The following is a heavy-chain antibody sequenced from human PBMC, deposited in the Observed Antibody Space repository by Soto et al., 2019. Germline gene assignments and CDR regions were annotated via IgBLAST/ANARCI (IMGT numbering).Heavy chain of an antibody. D-gene: IGHD6-13*01. CDR1: GFTFFNQA. J-gene: IGHJ5*02. CDR3: AKGGGGYGSTWGLRGDVS. V-gene: IGHV3-23*01. CDR2: ISGGSETT. Sequence: EVQLLESGGGLVQPGGSLRLSCAASGFTFFNQALSWVRQAPGRGLQWVSAISGGSETTSYADSVKGRFTISRDNSRNTMYLQMNSLRAEDTGVYFCAKGGGGYGSTWGLRGDVSWGQGTLVTVSS.